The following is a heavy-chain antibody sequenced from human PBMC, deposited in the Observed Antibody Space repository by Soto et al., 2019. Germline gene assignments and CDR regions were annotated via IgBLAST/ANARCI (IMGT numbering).Heavy chain of an antibody. CDR1: GGSISSGDYY. CDR2: IYYSGST. D-gene: IGHD1-1*01. V-gene: IGHV4-30-4*01. J-gene: IGHJ4*02. CDR3: ARHASTGGGVHYFDY. Sequence: QVQLQESGPGLVKPSQTLSLTCTVSGGSISSGDYYWSWIRQPPGKGLEWIGYIYYSGSTYYNPSLKSRVTISVDTSKNQFSLKLSSVTAAGTAVYYCARHASTGGGVHYFDYWGQGTLVTVSS.